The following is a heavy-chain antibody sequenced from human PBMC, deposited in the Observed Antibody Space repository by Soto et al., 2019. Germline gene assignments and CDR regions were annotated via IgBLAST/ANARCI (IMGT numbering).Heavy chain of an antibody. CDR2: IYYSGST. CDR3: ARGYCSSTSCYRDGYYYYMDV. Sequence: QVQLQESGPGLVKPSETLSLTCTVSGGSISSYYWSWIRQPPGKGLEWIGYIYYSGSTNYNPSLKSRVIISVDTSKNQFSLKLSSVTAADTAVYYCARGYCSSTSCYRDGYYYYMDVWGKGTTVTVSS. CDR1: GGSISSYY. D-gene: IGHD2-2*01. V-gene: IGHV4-59*01. J-gene: IGHJ6*03.